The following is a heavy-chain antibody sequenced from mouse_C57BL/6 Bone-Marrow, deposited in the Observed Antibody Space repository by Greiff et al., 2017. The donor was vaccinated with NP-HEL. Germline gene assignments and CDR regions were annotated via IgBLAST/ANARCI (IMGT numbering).Heavy chain of an antibody. D-gene: IGHD2-3*01. Sequence: QVQLQQSGPELVKPGASVKISCKASGYAFSSSWMNWVKQRPGKGLEWIGRIYPGDGDTNYNGKFKGTATLTADKSSSTAYMQLSSLTSEDSAVYFCARDGYYPAWFAYWGQGTLVTVSA. CDR1: GYAFSSSW. CDR3: ARDGYYPAWFAY. CDR2: IYPGDGDT. J-gene: IGHJ3*01. V-gene: IGHV1-82*01.